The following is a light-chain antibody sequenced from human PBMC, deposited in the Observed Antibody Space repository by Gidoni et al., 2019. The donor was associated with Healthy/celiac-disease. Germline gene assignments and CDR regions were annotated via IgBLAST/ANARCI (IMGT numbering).Light chain of an antibody. Sequence: QSALTQPAPVSGSPGQSITISCTGTSSDVGGYNYVSWYQQHPGKAPKLMIYEVSNRPSGVPDRFSGSKSGNTASLTISGLQAEDEADYYCSSYTSSSPYVFGTGTKVTVL. CDR1: SSDVGGYNY. J-gene: IGLJ1*01. CDR3: SSYTSSSPYV. V-gene: IGLV2-14*01. CDR2: EVS.